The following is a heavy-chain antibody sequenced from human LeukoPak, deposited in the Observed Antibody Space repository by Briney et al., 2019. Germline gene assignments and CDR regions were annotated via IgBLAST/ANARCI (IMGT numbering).Heavy chain of an antibody. J-gene: IGHJ1*01. CDR1: GFTFNTHA. Sequence: PGGSLRLSCEASGFTFNTHAMSWVRQGPGKGPEWVASITSSGRTPYYVDSVKGRFTISRDNSKNTLYLQMNNLRGEDTAVYYCAKDRPNFYESTGSYYKMKGDFWGQGSLVTVSS. D-gene: IGHD3-10*01. CDR2: ITSSGRTP. V-gene: IGHV3-23*01. CDR3: AKDRPNFYESTGSYYKMKGDF.